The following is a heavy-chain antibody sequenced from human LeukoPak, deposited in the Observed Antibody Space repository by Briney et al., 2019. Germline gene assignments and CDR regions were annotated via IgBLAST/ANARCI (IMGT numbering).Heavy chain of an antibody. J-gene: IGHJ6*02. Sequence: PGRSLRLSCAASGFTFSSYGMHWVRQAPGKGLEWVSVISYDGSNKYYADSVKGRFSISRDNSKNTLYLQMNSLRAEDTALYYCAKDGPRVLRYFDWLLVGYGMDVWGQGTTVTVSS. D-gene: IGHD3-9*01. V-gene: IGHV3-30*18. CDR2: ISYDGSNK. CDR3: AKDGPRVLRYFDWLLVGYGMDV. CDR1: GFTFSSYG.